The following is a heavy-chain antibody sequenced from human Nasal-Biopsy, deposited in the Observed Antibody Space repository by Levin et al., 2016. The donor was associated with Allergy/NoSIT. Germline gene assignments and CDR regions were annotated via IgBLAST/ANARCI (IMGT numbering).Heavy chain of an antibody. Sequence: GESLKISCAASGFTFNRFWMTWVRQAPGKGLEWVANINQDGSKENYVDSVKGRFTISRDNAKDSLFLQLNSLRAEDTAVYFCARDQTYSVSGNYYDRHDYWGHGTLVTVSS. V-gene: IGHV3-7*05. CDR3: ARDQTYSVSGNYYDRHDY. J-gene: IGHJ4*01. CDR2: INQDGSKE. D-gene: IGHD3-10*01. CDR1: GFTFNRFW.